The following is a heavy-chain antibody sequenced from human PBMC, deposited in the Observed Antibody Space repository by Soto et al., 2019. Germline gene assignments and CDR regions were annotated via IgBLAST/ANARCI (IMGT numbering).Heavy chain of an antibody. J-gene: IGHJ4*02. CDR2: INAGNGET. D-gene: IGHD5-12*01. CDR1: GYTFTSYA. Sequence: GASVKVSCKASGYTFTSYAIHWVRQAPGHRLEWLGWINAGNGETRYPQEFQDRVTITMDTSASTTYMELNSLKTEDTAVYYCTRDPTPVIVAGPYFDYWGQGTLVTVSS. V-gene: IGHV1-3*03. CDR3: TRDPTPVIVAGPYFDY.